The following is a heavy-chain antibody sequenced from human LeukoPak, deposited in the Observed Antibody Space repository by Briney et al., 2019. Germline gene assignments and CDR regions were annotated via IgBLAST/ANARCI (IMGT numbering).Heavy chain of an antibody. CDR1: GYTFTSYY. D-gene: IGHD1-26*01. CDR2: INPSGGST. J-gene: IGHJ4*02. Sequence: GASVKVSCKASGYTFTSYYMHWVRQAPGQGLEWMGIINPSGGSTSYAQKFQGSVTMTRDTSTSTVYMELSSLRSEDTAVYYCAREGLVGASSIWGQGTLVTVSS. V-gene: IGHV1-46*01. CDR3: AREGLVGASSI.